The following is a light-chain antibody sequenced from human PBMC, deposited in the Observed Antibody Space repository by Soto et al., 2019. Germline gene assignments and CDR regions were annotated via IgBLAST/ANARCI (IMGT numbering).Light chain of an antibody. V-gene: IGLV1-40*01. J-gene: IGLJ2*01. CDR3: QYYDSSLSGYVV. CDR1: SSNIGAGYD. CDR2: GHS. Sequence: QLVLTQPPSVSGAPGQRVTISCTGSSSNIGAGYDVHWYQQLPGTAPKLLIYGHSNRPSGVPDRFSGSKSGTSASLAITGLQAEDEADYYCQYYDSSLSGYVVFGGGTKLTVL.